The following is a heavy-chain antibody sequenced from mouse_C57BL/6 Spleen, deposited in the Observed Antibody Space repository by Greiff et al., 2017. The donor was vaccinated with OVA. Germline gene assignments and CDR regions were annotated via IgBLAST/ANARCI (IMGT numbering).Heavy chain of an antibody. V-gene: IGHV5-17*01. CDR1: GFTFSDYG. D-gene: IGHD1-1*01. J-gene: IGHJ4*01. Sequence: EVHLVESGGGLVKPGGSLKLSCAASGFTFSDYGMHWVRQAPEKGLEWVAYISSGSSTIYYADTVKGRFTISRDNAKNTLFLQMTSLRSEDTAMYYCARDYGSSRYYAMDYWGQGTSVTVSS. CDR3: ARDYGSSRYYAMDY. CDR2: ISSGSSTI.